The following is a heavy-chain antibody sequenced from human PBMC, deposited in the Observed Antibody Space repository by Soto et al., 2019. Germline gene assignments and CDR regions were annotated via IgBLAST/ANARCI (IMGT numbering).Heavy chain of an antibody. CDR3: ARGPGSLRP. CDR2: TYYRSKLYS. Sequence: XTLSLTCAISGXSFSSNSSSWNWIRLSPSRGLEWLGRTYYRSKLYSVCAQSVKSRISINPETSKNQFSLHLNSVTPDDTAIYYCARGPGSLRPWGQGTLGTVSS. CDR1: GXSFSSNSSS. D-gene: IGHD1-1*01. V-gene: IGHV6-1*01. J-gene: IGHJ5*02.